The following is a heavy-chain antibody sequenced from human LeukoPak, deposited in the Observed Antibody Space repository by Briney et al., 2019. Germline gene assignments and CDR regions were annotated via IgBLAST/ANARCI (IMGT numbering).Heavy chain of an antibody. CDR1: GFTVSSNY. V-gene: IGHV3-53*01. Sequence: HPGGSLRLSCAASGFTVSSNYMSWVRQAPGKGLEWVSVIYSGGDTYYADSVKGRFTISRDNSKNTLYLQMNSLRVEDTAVYYCARSTSYHFDSWGQGTLVTVSS. CDR3: ARSTSYHFDS. CDR2: IYSGGDT. J-gene: IGHJ4*02. D-gene: IGHD2-2*01.